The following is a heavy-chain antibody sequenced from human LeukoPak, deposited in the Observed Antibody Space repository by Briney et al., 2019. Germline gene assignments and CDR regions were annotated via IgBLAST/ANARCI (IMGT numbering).Heavy chain of an antibody. V-gene: IGHV3-7*01. CDR2: IKQDGSEK. CDR3: ARDPRIAARPSYFDY. CDR1: GFAFSSYA. J-gene: IGHJ4*02. Sequence: GGSLRLSCAASGFAFSSYAMSWVRQAPGKGLEWVANIKQDGSEKYYVDSVKGRFTISRDNAKNSLYLQMNSLRAEDTAVYYCARDPRIAARPSYFDYWGQGTLVTVSS. D-gene: IGHD6-6*01.